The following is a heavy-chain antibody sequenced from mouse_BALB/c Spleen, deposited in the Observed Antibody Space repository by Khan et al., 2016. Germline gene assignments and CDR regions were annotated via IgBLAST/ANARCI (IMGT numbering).Heavy chain of an antibody. D-gene: IGHD1-2*01. CDR1: SYTFTNYG. CDR3: ARSSYYGYYYAMDY. Sequence: QIQLVQSGPELKKPGETVKISCKASSYTFTNYGMNWVKQTPETGLKWMGWTNPYTGEPTYADDFKGRFAFSLETSATTAYLQINNLKNEDTATXFCARSSYYGYYYAMDYWGQGTSVTVSS. J-gene: IGHJ4*01. CDR2: TNPYTGEP. V-gene: IGHV9-3-1*01.